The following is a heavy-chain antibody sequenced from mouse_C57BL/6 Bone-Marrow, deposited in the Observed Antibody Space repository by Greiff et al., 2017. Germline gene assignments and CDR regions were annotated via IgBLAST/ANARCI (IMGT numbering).Heavy chain of an antibody. J-gene: IGHJ3*01. V-gene: IGHV1-61*01. Sequence: VQLQQPGAELVRPGSSVKLSCKASGYTFTSYWMDWVKQRPGQGLEWIGNIYPSDSETHYNQKFKDKATLTVDKSSSTAYMPLSSLTSEDSAVYSGESDGIYYYGSSRSDYWGQGTLLTVSA. CDR1: GYTFTSYW. CDR2: IYPSDSET. D-gene: IGHD1-1*01. CDR3: ESDGIYYYGSSRSDY.